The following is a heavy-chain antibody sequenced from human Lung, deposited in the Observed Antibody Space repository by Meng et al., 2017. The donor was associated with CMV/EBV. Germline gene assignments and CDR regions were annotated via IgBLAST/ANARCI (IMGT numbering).Heavy chain of an antibody. J-gene: IGHJ4*02. CDR2: IIPILGIA. CDR3: ARVLGRYCSSTSCLWGYYFDY. CDR1: GGTFSSYA. D-gene: IGHD2-2*01. Sequence: SXXVSCKASGGTFSSYAISWVRQAPGQGLEWMGGIIPILGIANYAQKFQGRVTITADKSTSTAYMELSSLRSEDTAVYYCARVLGRYCSSTSCLWGYYFDYWGQGTLVTVSS. V-gene: IGHV1-69*10.